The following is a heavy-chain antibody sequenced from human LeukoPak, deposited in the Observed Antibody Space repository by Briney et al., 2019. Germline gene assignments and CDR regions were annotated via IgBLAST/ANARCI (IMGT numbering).Heavy chain of an antibody. V-gene: IGHV3-30*02. CDR2: IWYGGSNK. CDR3: AKEGRYCSGGSCYYFDY. Sequence: GGSLRLSCAASGFTFSSYGMHWVRQAPGKGLEWVAVIWYGGSNKYYADSVKGRFTISRDNSKNTLYLQMNSLRAEDTAVYYCAKEGRYCSGGSCYYFDYWGQGTLVTVSS. CDR1: GFTFSSYG. D-gene: IGHD2-15*01. J-gene: IGHJ4*02.